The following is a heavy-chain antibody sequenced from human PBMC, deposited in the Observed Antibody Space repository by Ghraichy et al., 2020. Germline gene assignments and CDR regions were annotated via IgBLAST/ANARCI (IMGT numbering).Heavy chain of an antibody. CDR3: AIVYKTDLDY. CDR1: GFTIRSYS. J-gene: IGHJ4*02. V-gene: IGHV3-23*01. Sequence: GGSLRLSCAGSGFTIRSYSMSWVRQAPGKGLEWVSAISYCGGETFYADSVKGRFTISRDTSKNTLSLQMDSLRAEDTAVYFCAIVYKTDLDYWGQGTLVTVSS. CDR2: ISYCGGET. D-gene: IGHD1-1*01.